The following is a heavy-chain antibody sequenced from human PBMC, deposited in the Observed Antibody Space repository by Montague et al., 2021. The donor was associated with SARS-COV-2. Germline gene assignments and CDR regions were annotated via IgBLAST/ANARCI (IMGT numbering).Heavy chain of an antibody. V-gene: IGHV5-51*01. CDR1: GYSFTSYW. J-gene: IGHJ6*02. CDR2: IYPGDSDT. CDR3: AGHSSWADYYYGMDV. D-gene: IGHD6-13*01. Sequence: QSGAEVKTPGESLKISCKGSGYSFTSYWIGWVRQMPGKGLEWMGIIYPGDSDTRYSPSFQGQVTISADKSISTAYLQWSSLKASDTAMYYCAGHSSWADYYYGMDVWGQGTTVTVSS.